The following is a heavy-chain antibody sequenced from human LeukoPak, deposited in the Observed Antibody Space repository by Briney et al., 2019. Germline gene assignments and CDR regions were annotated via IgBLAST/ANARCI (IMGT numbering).Heavy chain of an antibody. J-gene: IGHJ4*02. CDR2: IYHSGST. CDR1: GGSISSSNW. CDR3: ARVQRYYYDSSGHFDY. V-gene: IGHV4-4*02. Sequence: SETLSLTCAVSGGSISSSNWWSWVRQPPGKGLEWIGEIYHSGSTNYNPSLKSRVTISVDTSKNQFSLKLSSVTAADTAVYYCARVQRYYYDSSGHFDYWGQGTLVTVSS. D-gene: IGHD3-22*01.